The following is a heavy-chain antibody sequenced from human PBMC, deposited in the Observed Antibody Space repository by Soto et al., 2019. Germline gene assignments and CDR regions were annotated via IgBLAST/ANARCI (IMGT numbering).Heavy chain of an antibody. CDR1: GYTFTSYG. CDR2: ISAYNGNT. J-gene: IGHJ5*02. V-gene: IGHV1-18*01. CDR3: ARTYGSGSYYKNWFDP. Sequence: GASVKVSCKASGYTFTSYGISWVRQAPGQGLEWMGWISAYNGNTNYAQKLQGRVTMTTDTSTSTAYMELRSLRSDDTAVYYCARTYGSGSYYKNWFDPWGQGTLVTVSS. D-gene: IGHD3-10*01.